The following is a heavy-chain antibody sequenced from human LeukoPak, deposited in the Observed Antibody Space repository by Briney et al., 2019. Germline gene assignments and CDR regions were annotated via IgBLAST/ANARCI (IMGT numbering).Heavy chain of an antibody. CDR1: GFTFSSYW. CDR2: IKQDGSEK. V-gene: IGHV3-7*01. Sequence: PGGSLRLSCAASGFTFSSYWMSWVRQAPGKGLEWVANIKQDGSEKYYVDSVKGRFTISRDNARNSLYLQMNSLRAEDTAVYYCARDFSYSSSWYGGDYWGQGTLVTVSS. J-gene: IGHJ4*02. CDR3: ARDFSYSSSWYGGDY. D-gene: IGHD6-13*01.